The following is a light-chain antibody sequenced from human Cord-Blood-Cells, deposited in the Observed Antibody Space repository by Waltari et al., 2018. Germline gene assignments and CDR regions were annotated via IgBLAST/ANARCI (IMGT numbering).Light chain of an antibody. CDR3: SSYTSSSTHVV. Sequence: QSALTQPAYVSGSPGQSITISCTGTSSDVGGYNYVSWYHQHPGKAPTLMIYDVSNRPSGVSNRFSGSKSGNTASLTISGLQAEDEADYYCSSYTSSSTHVVFGGGTKLTVL. CDR1: SSDVGGYNY. V-gene: IGLV2-14*01. J-gene: IGLJ2*01. CDR2: DVS.